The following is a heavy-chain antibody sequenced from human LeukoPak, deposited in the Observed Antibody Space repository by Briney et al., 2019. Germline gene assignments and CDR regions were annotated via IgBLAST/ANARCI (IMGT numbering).Heavy chain of an antibody. J-gene: IGHJ6*02. CDR1: GGTFSSYA. D-gene: IGHD6-13*01. Sequence: GASVKVSFKASGGTFSSYAISWVRQAPGQGLEWMGRIIPILGIANYAQKFQGRVTITADKSTSTAYMELSSLRSEDTAVYYCARDLWRVAARPYYYYGMDVWGQGTTVTVSS. V-gene: IGHV1-69*04. CDR3: ARDLWRVAARPYYYYGMDV. CDR2: IIPILGIA.